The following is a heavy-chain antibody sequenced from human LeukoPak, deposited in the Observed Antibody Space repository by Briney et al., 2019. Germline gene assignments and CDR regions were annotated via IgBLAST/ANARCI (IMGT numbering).Heavy chain of an antibody. J-gene: IGHJ4*02. CDR3: ARTPRYYFGSGSYLDY. V-gene: IGHV1-2*02. CDR1: GYTFTGYY. D-gene: IGHD3-10*01. Sequence: ASVKVSCKASGYTFTGYYMHWVRQAPGQGLEWMGWMNPNSGGTNYAQKSQGRVTMTRDTSISTAYMELSRPRSDDTAVYYCARTPRYYFGSGSYLDYWGQGSLVTVSS. CDR2: MNPNSGGT.